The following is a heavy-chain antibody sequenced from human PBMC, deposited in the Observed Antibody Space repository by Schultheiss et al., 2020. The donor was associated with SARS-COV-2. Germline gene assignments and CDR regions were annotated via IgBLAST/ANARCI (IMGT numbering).Heavy chain of an antibody. V-gene: IGHV3-53*01. J-gene: IGHJ4*02. CDR2: ISGSGGST. Sequence: GGSLRLSCADSGFTVSSNYMSWVRQAPGKGLEWVSAISGSGGSTYYADSVKGRFTISRDNAKNSLYLQMNSLRAEDTAVYYCAREVGYWGQGTLVTVSS. CDR3: AREVGY. CDR1: GFTVSSNY.